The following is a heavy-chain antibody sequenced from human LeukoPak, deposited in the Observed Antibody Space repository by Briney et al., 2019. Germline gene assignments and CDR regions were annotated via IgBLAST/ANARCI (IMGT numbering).Heavy chain of an antibody. Sequence: GGSLRLSCAASGFTFSSYAMHWVRQAPGKGLEWVAVISYDGSNKYYADSVKGRFTISRDNSKNTLYLQMNSLRAEDTAVYYCASFISPELASPGWELGAFDIWGQGTMVTVSS. CDR1: GFTFSSYA. CDR2: ISYDGSNK. CDR3: ASFISPELASPGWELGAFDI. D-gene: IGHD3-10*01. J-gene: IGHJ3*02. V-gene: IGHV3-30-3*01.